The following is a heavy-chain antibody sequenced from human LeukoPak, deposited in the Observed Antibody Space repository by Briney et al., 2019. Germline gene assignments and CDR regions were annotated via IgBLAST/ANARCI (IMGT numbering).Heavy chain of an antibody. J-gene: IGHJ4*02. CDR2: ISGSGTTT. Sequence: GGSLRLSCAGSGFIFSSYAMSWVRQAPGKGLEWVSAISGSGTTTYYADSVKGRFTISRGNSNNTLYLQMNSLRAEDTAVYYCAKDPFRTRVSAPDYWGQGTLVTVSS. V-gene: IGHV3-23*01. CDR1: GFIFSSYA. CDR3: AKDPFRTRVSAPDY. D-gene: IGHD2-2*01.